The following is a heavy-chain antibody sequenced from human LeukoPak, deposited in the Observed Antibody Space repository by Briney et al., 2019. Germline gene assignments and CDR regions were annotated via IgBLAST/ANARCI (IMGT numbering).Heavy chain of an antibody. CDR1: GGSFSGYY. J-gene: IGHJ4*02. CDR3: ARGSSIYPVTEEGVD. D-gene: IGHD4-17*01. CDR2: INHSGST. V-gene: IGHV4-34*01. Sequence: SETLSLTCAVYGGSFSGYYWSWIRQPPGKGLEWIGEINHSGSTNYNPSLKSRVTISVDTSKNQFSLKLSSVTAADTAVYYCARGSSIYPVTEEGVDWGQGTLVTVSS.